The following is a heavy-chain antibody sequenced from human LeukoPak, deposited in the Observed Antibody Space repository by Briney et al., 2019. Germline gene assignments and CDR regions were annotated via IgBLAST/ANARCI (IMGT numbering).Heavy chain of an antibody. V-gene: IGHV1-46*01. J-gene: IGHJ6*02. D-gene: IGHD5-18*01. CDR3: ARGYSYGYGYYYYYGMDV. Sequence: GASVKISCKASGYTFTTYYMHWVRQAPGQGLEWMGIINPSGGSTSYAQKFQGRVTMTRDTSTSTVYMELSSLRSEDTAVYYCARGYSYGYGYYYYYGMDVWGQGTTVTVSS. CDR2: INPSGGST. CDR1: GYTFTTYY.